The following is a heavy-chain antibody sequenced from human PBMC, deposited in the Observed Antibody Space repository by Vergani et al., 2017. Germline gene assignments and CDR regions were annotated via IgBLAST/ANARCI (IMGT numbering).Heavy chain of an antibody. V-gene: IGHV4-30-4*01. Sequence: QVQLQESGPGLVKPSQTLSLTCSVSGDSISNGDYYWSWIRQPPGKGLEWIGYIYHNGNTFYNPSFKSRGTLSVDTSKNQFSLKLSSVTAADTAVYYCARRCATTCSDMGRGAFTVWGRGTMVTVSS. CDR1: GDSISNGDYY. J-gene: IGHJ3*01. D-gene: IGHD2-2*01. CDR3: ARRCATTCSDMGRGAFTV. CDR2: IYHNGNT.